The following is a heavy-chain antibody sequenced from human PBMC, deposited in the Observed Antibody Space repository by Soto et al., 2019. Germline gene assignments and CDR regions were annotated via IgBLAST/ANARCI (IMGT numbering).Heavy chain of an antibody. CDR1: GYTFTSYD. J-gene: IGHJ5*02. CDR3: ARGTSTIFGVVIVNWFDP. Sequence: ASVKVSCKASGYTFTSYDINWVRQATGQGLDWMGWMNPNSGNTGYAQKFQGRVTMTRNTSISTAYMELSSLRSEDTAVYYCARGTSTIFGVVIVNWFDPWGQGTLVTVSS. V-gene: IGHV1-8*01. D-gene: IGHD3-3*01. CDR2: MNPNSGNT.